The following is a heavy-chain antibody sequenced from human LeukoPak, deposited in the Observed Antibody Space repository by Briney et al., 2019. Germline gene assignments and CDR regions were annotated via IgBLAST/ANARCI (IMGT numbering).Heavy chain of an antibody. CDR3: ARYIGYSIYDY. CDR2: IYYSGST. D-gene: IGHD6-13*01. V-gene: IGHV4-59*01. Sequence: SETLSLTCTVSGGSISSYYWSWIRQPPGKGLEWIGYIYYSGSTNYNPSLKSRVTISVDTSKNQFSLKLSSVTAADTAVYYCARYIGYSIYDYWGQGTLVTVSS. J-gene: IGHJ4*02. CDR1: GGSISSYY.